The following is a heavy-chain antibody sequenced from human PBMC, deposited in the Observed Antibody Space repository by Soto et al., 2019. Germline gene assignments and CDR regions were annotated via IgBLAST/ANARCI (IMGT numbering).Heavy chain of an antibody. CDR3: ARQAYCGGDCYYYFDY. V-gene: IGHV4-39*01. Sequence: SETLSLTCTVSGDSISSSSNYWGWIRQPPGKGLEWVGRIYYSGNTYYNPSLKSRVTISVDTSKNQFSLKLNSVTAADTAVYYCARQAYCGGDCYYYFDYWGQGTLVTVPQ. J-gene: IGHJ4*02. CDR1: GDSISSSSNY. D-gene: IGHD2-21*02. CDR2: IYYSGNT.